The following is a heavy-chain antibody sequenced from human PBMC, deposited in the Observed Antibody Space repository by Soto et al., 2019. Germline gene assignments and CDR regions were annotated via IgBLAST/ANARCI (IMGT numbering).Heavy chain of an antibody. CDR3: ARDRLAAAGTGYYFDY. CDR1: GFTFSSYG. CDR2: IWYDGSNK. V-gene: IGHV3-33*01. D-gene: IGHD6-13*01. J-gene: IGHJ4*02. Sequence: GGSLRLSCAASGFTFSSYGMHWVRQAPGKGLEWVAVIWYDGSNKYYADSVKGRFTISRDNSKNTLYLQMNSLRAEDTAVYYCARDRLAAAGTGYYFDYWGQGTLVTVSS.